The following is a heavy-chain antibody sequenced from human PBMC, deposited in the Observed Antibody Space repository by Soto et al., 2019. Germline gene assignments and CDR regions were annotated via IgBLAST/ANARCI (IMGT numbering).Heavy chain of an antibody. CDR3: ARDLSRGITMIGLEIHY. CDR1: GFTFNNYA. J-gene: IGHJ4*02. Sequence: QVQLMESGGGVVQAGRSLRLSCTASGFTFNNYAMHWVRQAPGKGLELVAVIAYDERKKYYAESVRGRFTISRDNSKNTLFLQMSDLRAEDTAVYYCARDLSRGITMIGLEIHYWGQGTLVTVSS. D-gene: IGHD3-22*01. V-gene: IGHV3-30*04. CDR2: IAYDERKK.